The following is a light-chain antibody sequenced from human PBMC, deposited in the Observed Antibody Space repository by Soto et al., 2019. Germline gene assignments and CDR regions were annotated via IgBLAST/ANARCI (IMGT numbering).Light chain of an antibody. Sequence: EIVMTQSPATLSVSPGDRATLSCRASSNVSSNLAWYQQKPGQAPRLLIYGASTRATGIPARFSGSGSGTEFTLTISSLQSEDFAVYYCQQYNNWLYTFGQGTKLEIK. V-gene: IGKV3D-15*01. CDR2: GAS. J-gene: IGKJ2*01. CDR3: QQYNNWLYT. CDR1: SNVSSN.